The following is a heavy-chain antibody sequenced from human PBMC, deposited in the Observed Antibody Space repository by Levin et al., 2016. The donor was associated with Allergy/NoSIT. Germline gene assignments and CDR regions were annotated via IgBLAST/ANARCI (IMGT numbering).Heavy chain of an antibody. J-gene: IGHJ6*02. CDR1: GYTFTSYG. D-gene: IGHD3-9*01. Sequence: ASVKVSCKASGYTFTSYGISWVRQAPGQGLEWMGWISAYNGNTNYAQKLQGRVTMTTDTSTSTAYMELRSLRSDDTAVYYCARSRYFDWLLEYYYGMDVWGQGTTVTVSS. CDR3: ARSRYFDWLLEYYYGMDV. CDR2: ISAYNGNT. V-gene: IGHV1-18*01.